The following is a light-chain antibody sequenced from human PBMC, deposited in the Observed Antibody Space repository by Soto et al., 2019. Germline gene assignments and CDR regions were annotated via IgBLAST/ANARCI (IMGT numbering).Light chain of an antibody. Sequence: QSALTQPRSVSGSPGQSLTISCTGTSSDVGGYNYVSWYQQYPGKVPKLMIYDVTKRPSGVPDRFSGSKSGNTASLTISVLQAEDEADYYCCSHAGSYTYVFGTGTKFTVL. CDR3: CSHAGSYTYV. CDR2: DVT. V-gene: IGLV2-11*01. CDR1: SSDVGGYNY. J-gene: IGLJ1*01.